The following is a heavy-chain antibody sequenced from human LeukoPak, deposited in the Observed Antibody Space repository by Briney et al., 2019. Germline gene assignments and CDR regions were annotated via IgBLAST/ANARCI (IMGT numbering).Heavy chain of an antibody. J-gene: IGHJ5*02. D-gene: IGHD2/OR15-2a*01. Sequence: ASVKVSCKASGYTFTSYVMHWVRQAPGQRLEWMGWINAGNGNTKYSQKSQGRVTITRDTSASTAYMELSSLRSEDTAVYYCARDSRTYEGNWFDPWGQGTLVTVSS. CDR3: ARDSRTYEGNWFDP. CDR2: INAGNGNT. V-gene: IGHV1-3*01. CDR1: GYTFTSYV.